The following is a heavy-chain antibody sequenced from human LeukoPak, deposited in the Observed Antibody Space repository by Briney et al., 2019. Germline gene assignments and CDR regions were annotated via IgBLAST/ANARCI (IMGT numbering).Heavy chain of an antibody. CDR3: AKDRLVVPAAIAESY. V-gene: IGHV3-30*02. CDR2: IRYDGSNK. Sequence: GGSLRLSCAASGFTFSSYGMHWVRQAPGKGLEWVAFIRYDGSNKYYADSVKGRFTISRDNSKNTLYLQMNSLRAEDTAVYYCAKDRLVVPAAIAESYWGQGTLVTVSS. CDR1: GFTFSSYG. D-gene: IGHD2-2*02. J-gene: IGHJ4*02.